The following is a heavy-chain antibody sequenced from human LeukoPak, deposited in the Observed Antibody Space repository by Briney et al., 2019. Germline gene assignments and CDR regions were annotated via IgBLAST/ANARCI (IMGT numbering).Heavy chain of an antibody. J-gene: IGHJ6*04. CDR1: GGSVSSGSYY. CDR2: IYYSGST. V-gene: IGHV4-61*01. Sequence: AETLSLTCTVSGGSVSSGSYYWSWIRQPPGKGLEWIGYIYYSGSTNYNPSLKSRVTISVDTSKNQFSLKLSSVTAADTAVYYCARNRRGDYYYGMDVWGKGTTVTVSS. D-gene: IGHD1-14*01. CDR3: ARNRRGDYYYGMDV.